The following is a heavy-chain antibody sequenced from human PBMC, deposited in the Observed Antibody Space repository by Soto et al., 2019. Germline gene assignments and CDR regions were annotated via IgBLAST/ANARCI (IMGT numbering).Heavy chain of an antibody. CDR1: GFTFSSYA. J-gene: IGHJ4*02. Sequence: GSLRLSCAASGFTFSSYAMHWVRQAPGKGLEWVAVISYDGSNKYYADSVKGRFTISRDNSKNTLYLQMNSLRAEDTAVYYCARDLKEGFGEYFGYYFDYWGQGTLVTVSS. CDR2: ISYDGSNK. V-gene: IGHV3-30-3*01. CDR3: ARDLKEGFGEYFGYYFDY. D-gene: IGHD3-10*01.